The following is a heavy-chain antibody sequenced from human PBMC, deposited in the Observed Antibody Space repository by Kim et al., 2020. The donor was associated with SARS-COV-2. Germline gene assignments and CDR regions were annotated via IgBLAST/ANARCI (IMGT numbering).Heavy chain of an antibody. Sequence: GGSLRLSCAASGFTFSTYAMHWVRQAPGKGLEWVALISYDGSNKYYADSVKGRFTISRDNSKNTLYLQMNSLRAEDTAVYYCAKDTGKGLAAAGVDSWGQGTLVTVSS. J-gene: IGHJ4*02. CDR3: AKDTGKGLAAAGVDS. CDR2: ISYDGSNK. D-gene: IGHD6-13*01. CDR1: GFTFSTYA. V-gene: IGHV3-30*18.